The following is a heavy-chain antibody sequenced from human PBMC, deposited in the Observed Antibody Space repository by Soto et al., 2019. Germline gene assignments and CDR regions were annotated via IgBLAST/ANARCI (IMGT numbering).Heavy chain of an antibody. D-gene: IGHD3-22*01. V-gene: IGHV6-1*01. J-gene: IGHJ3*02. CDR2: TYYRSKWYN. CDR1: GDSVSSNSAA. Sequence: PSQTLSLTCAISGDSVSSNSAAWNWIRQSPSRGLEWLGRTYYRSKWYNDYAVSVKSRITINPDTSKNQFSLQLNSVTPEDTAVYYCARYGYYDSSGSSAFDIWGQGTMVTVSS. CDR3: ARYGYYDSSGSSAFDI.